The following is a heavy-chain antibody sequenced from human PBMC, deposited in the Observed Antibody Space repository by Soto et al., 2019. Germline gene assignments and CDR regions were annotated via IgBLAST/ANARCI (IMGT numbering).Heavy chain of an antibody. CDR3: ARIKVVRGVIITDAFDI. CDR1: GFSLRANGVD. J-gene: IGHJ3*02. V-gene: IGHV2-5*02. CDR2: IYWDDDK. D-gene: IGHD3-10*01. Sequence: QITLKESGRTLVKPTQTLTLTCSFSGFSLRANGVDVGWIRQPPGKALECLARIYWDDDKRYSPSLQSRLTITKDTSRNQVVLTMANMDPEDTGTYYCARIKVVRGVIITDAFDIWGQGAVVTVSS.